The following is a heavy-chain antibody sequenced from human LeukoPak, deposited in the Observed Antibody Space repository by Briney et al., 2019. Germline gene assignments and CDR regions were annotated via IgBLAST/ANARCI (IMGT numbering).Heavy chain of an antibody. CDR3: ARLASDIVVVPAAV. D-gene: IGHD2-2*01. Sequence: ASVKVSCKASGYTFTGYYMHWVRQAPGQGLEWMGWINPNSGGTNYAQKFQGRVTMTRDTSISTAHMELSRLRSDDTAVYYCARLASDIVVVPAAVWGQGTLVTVSS. V-gene: IGHV1-2*02. CDR1: GYTFTGYY. CDR2: INPNSGGT. J-gene: IGHJ4*02.